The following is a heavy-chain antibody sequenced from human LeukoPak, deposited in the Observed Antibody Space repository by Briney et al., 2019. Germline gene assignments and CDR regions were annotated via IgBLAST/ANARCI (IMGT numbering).Heavy chain of an antibody. D-gene: IGHD3-22*01. CDR3: ARSSGYYRSADY. V-gene: IGHV5-51*01. CDR2: IYPGDSDT. J-gene: IGHJ4*02. CDR1: VYSFTSYW. Sequence: GESLKISCKGSVYSFTSYWIDWVRQMPGKGLEWMGIIYPGDSDTRYSPSFQGQVTISADRSISTAYLQWSSLKASDTAIYYCARSSGYYRSADYWGQGTLVTVSS.